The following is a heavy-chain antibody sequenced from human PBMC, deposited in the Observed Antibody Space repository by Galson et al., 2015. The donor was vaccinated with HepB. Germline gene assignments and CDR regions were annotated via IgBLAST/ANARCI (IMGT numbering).Heavy chain of an antibody. Sequence: SLRLSCAASGFTFSDYYMEWVRQAPGKGLEWVGRVRHKARRYTTDYVASVEGRFTISRDDSKNSLYLQMDSLKTEDTAVYYCSWTLPGIDLDYWGQGTLVTVSS. V-gene: IGHV3-72*01. CDR3: SWTLPGIDLDY. CDR1: GFTFSDYY. D-gene: IGHD3/OR15-3a*01. J-gene: IGHJ4*02. CDR2: VRHKARRYTT.